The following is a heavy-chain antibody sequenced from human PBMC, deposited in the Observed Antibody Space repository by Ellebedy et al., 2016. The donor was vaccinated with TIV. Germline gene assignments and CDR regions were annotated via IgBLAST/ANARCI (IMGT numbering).Heavy chain of an antibody. V-gene: IGHV3-30*18. Sequence: GESLKISXAASGFTFSSYGMHWVRQAPGKGLEWVAVISYDGSNKYYADSVKGRFTISRDNSKNTLYLQMNSLRAEDTAVYYCAKEVGAVAGNSYFDYWGQGTLVTVSS. CDR2: ISYDGSNK. CDR1: GFTFSSYG. CDR3: AKEVGAVAGNSYFDY. J-gene: IGHJ4*02. D-gene: IGHD6-19*01.